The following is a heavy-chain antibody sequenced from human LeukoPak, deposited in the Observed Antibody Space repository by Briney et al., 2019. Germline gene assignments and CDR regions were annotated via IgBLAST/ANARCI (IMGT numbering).Heavy chain of an antibody. CDR2: IYYSGST. V-gene: IGHV4-39*07. Sequence: SETLSLTCTVSGGSISSSSYYWGWIRQPPGKGLEWIGSIYYSGSTYYNPSLKSRVTISVDTSKNQFSLKLSSMTAADTAVYYCARDSGIRLYDSNWFDPWGQGTLVTVSS. CDR1: GGSISSSSYY. CDR3: ARDSGIRLYDSNWFDP. J-gene: IGHJ5*02. D-gene: IGHD3-22*01.